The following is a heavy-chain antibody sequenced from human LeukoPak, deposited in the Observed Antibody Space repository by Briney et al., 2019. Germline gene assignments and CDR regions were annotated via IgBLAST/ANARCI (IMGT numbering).Heavy chain of an antibody. D-gene: IGHD3-10*01. Sequence: SETLSLTCTVSGGSISSGDYYWSWIRQPPGKGLEWIGYIYYSGSTYYNPSLKSRVTISVDTSKNQFSLKLSSVTAADTAVYYYAGYYGSGSYTDYWGQGTLVTVSS. CDR2: IYYSGST. J-gene: IGHJ4*02. CDR3: AGYYGSGSYTDY. V-gene: IGHV4-30-4*01. CDR1: GGSISSGDYY.